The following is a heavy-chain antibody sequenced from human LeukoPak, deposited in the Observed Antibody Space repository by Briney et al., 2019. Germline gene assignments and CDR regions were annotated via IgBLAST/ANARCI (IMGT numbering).Heavy chain of an antibody. D-gene: IGHD6-13*01. Sequence: GESLKISCKGSGYSFTSYWIGWVRQIPGKGLEWMGIIYPGDSDTRYSPSFQGQVTMSADKSISTAYLQWSSLKASDTAMYYCASPGGSSWSSFDYWGQGTLVTVSS. V-gene: IGHV5-51*01. CDR2: IYPGDSDT. CDR1: GYSFTSYW. J-gene: IGHJ4*02. CDR3: ASPGGSSWSSFDY.